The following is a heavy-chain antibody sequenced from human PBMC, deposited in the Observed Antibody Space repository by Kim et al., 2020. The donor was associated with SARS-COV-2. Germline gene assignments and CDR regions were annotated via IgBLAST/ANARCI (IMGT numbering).Heavy chain of an antibody. CDR2: INPNSGGT. D-gene: IGHD5-18*01. J-gene: IGHJ6*02. CDR1: GYTFTGYY. V-gene: IGHV1-2*02. Sequence: ASVKVSCKASGYTFTGYYMHWVRQAPGQGLEWMGWINPNSGGTNYAQKFQGRVTMTRDTSISTAYMELSRLRSDDTAVYYCAREGVAEMDTAMAYYYYYGMDVWGQGTTVTVSS. CDR3: AREGVAEMDTAMAYYYYYGMDV.